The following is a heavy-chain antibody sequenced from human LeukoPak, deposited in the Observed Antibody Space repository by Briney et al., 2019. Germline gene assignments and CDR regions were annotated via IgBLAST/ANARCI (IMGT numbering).Heavy chain of an antibody. V-gene: IGHV3-9*01. CDR1: GFTFDDYA. Sequence: GRSLRLSCAASGFTFDDYAMHWVRQAPGKGLEWVSGISWNSGSIGYADSVKGRFTISRDNAKNSLYLQVNSLRAEDTALYYCAKSYGSGSYYNVDYWGQGTLVTVSS. J-gene: IGHJ4*02. CDR2: ISWNSGSI. CDR3: AKSYGSGSYYNVDY. D-gene: IGHD3-10*01.